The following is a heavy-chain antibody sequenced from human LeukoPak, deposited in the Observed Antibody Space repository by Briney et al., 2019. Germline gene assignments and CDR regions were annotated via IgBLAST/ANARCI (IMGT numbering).Heavy chain of an antibody. CDR3: AKGGPNCSGGSCYYYYYMDV. Sequence: PGGSLRLSCAASGFTFSGYAMSWVRQAPGKGLEWVSAISGSGGSTYYADSVKGRFTISRDNSKNTLYLQMNSLRAEDTAVYYCAKGGPNCSGGSCYYYYYMDVWGKGTTVTVSS. CDR1: GFTFSGYA. J-gene: IGHJ6*03. D-gene: IGHD2-15*01. V-gene: IGHV3-23*01. CDR2: ISGSGGST.